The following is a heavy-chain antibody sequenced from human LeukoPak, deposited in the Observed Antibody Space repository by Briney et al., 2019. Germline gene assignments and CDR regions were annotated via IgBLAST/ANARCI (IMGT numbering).Heavy chain of an antibody. D-gene: IGHD2-15*01. CDR3: ARGLVSSGSRYDY. Sequence: SETLSLTCTVSGDSISGHYWSWIRQPPGKGLEWIGYIFYSGNTNYNSSLKSRVTISVDTSKNQFSLNLRSVTAADTAVYYRARGLVSSGSRYDYWGQGPLVTVSS. J-gene: IGHJ4*02. V-gene: IGHV4-59*11. CDR2: IFYSGNT. CDR1: GDSISGHY.